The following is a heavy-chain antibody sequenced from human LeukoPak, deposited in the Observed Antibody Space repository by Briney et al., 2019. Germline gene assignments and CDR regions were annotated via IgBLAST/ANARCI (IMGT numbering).Heavy chain of an antibody. J-gene: IGHJ4*02. D-gene: IGHD2-15*01. CDR3: ARHIGVRAAYFDY. CDR2: IYPGDSDT. V-gene: IGHV5-51*01. Sequence: GESLKISCKGSDYSFSSYWIGWVGQLPGKGLDWLGIIYPGDSDTRYSPSFQGQVTISADKSITTAYLQWSSLKASDTAIYYCARHIGVRAAYFDYWGQGTLVTVSS. CDR1: DYSFSSYW.